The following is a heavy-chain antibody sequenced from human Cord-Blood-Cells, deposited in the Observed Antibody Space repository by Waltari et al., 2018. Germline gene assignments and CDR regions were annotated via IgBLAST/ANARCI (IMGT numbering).Heavy chain of an antibody. Sequence: EVQLVETGGGLIQPGGSLRLSCAASGFTVSSNYMSWVRQAPGKGLEWVSVIYSGGSTYYADSVKGRFTISRDNSKNTLYLQMNSLRAEDTAVYYCARGEAVGATTSDYWGQGTLVTVSS. J-gene: IGHJ4*02. CDR2: IYSGGST. V-gene: IGHV3-53*02. CDR3: ARGEAVGATTSDY. CDR1: GFTVSSNY. D-gene: IGHD1-26*01.